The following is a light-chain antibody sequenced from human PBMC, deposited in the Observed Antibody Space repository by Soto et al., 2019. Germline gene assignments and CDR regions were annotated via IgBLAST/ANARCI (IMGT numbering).Light chain of an antibody. Sequence: QSVLTQPSSVSGSPGQSITLSCTGTSSDVGGYNFVSWYQQHPGKAPKLMLYNVYDRPSGISHRFSGSRSGNTASLTISGLQAEDEAHYYCNSYTSSSTLVFGGGTKFTVL. CDR3: NSYTSSSTLV. J-gene: IGLJ2*01. CDR1: SSDVGGYNF. CDR2: NVY. V-gene: IGLV2-14*03.